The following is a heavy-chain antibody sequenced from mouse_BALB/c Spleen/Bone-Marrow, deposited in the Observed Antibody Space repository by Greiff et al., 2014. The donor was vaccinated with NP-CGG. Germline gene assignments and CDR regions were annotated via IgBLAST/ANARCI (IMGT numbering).Heavy chain of an antibody. CDR3: ARDRGVQGYAMDY. D-gene: IGHD2-14*01. CDR1: GFTFSDYY. CDR2: ISDGGSYT. J-gene: IGHJ4*01. V-gene: IGHV5-4*02. Sequence: VQLKESGGGLVKPRGSLKLSCAASGFTFSDYYMYWVRQTPEKRLEWVATISDGGSYTYYPDSVKGRFTISRDIAKNNLYLQMSSLKSEDTAMYYCARDRGVQGYAMDYWGQGTPVTVSS.